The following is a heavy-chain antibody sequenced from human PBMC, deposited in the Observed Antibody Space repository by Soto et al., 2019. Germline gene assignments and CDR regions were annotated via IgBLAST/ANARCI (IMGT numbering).Heavy chain of an antibody. J-gene: IGHJ4*02. CDR2: IWYDGSNK. CDR1: GFTFSSYG. CDR3: ARDQLNDGEWPPSLGY. V-gene: IGHV3-33*01. Sequence: PGGSLRLSCAASGFTFSSYGMHWVRQAPGKGLEWVAVIWYDGSNKYCADSVKGRFTISRDNSKNTLYLQMNSLRAEDTAVYYCARDQLNDGEWPPSLGYWGQGTLVTVSS. D-gene: IGHD1-1*01.